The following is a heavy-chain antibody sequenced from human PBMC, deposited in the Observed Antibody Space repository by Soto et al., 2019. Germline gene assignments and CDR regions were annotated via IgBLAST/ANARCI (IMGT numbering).Heavy chain of an antibody. V-gene: IGHV4-30-2*01. Sequence: PSETLSLTCAVSGGSISSGGYSWSWIRQPPGKGLEWIGYIYHSGSTYYNPSLKSRVTISVDRSKNQFSLKLSSVTAADTAVYYFFGSGYYHNSGMDFWGQGIMVTLFS. D-gene: IGHD3-22*01. CDR1: GGSISSGGYS. J-gene: IGHJ6*02. CDR3: FGSGYYHNSGMDF. CDR2: IYHSGST.